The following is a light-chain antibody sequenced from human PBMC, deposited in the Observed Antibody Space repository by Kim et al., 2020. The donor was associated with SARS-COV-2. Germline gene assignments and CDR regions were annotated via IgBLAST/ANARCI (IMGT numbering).Light chain of an antibody. CDR3: GTWDSSLSAVV. CDR1: SSNIGNNY. V-gene: IGLV1-51*01. Sequence: GQKVTISGSGSSSNIGNNYVSWYQQLPGTAPKLLIYDNNKRPSGIPDRFSGSKCGTSATLGITGLQTGDEDDYYCGTWDSSLSAVVFGGGTKLTVL. J-gene: IGLJ2*01. CDR2: DNN.